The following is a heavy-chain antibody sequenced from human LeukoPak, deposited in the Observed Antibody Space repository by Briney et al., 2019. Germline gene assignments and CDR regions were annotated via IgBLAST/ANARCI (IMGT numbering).Heavy chain of an antibody. CDR1: GLIFNNAW. D-gene: IGHD6-13*01. V-gene: IGHV3-9*01. J-gene: IGHJ4*02. CDR2: ISWNSGSR. Sequence: GRSLRLSCVASGLIFNNAWMSWVRQAPGKGLEWVSSISWNSGSRVYADSVKGRFTISRDNAKNSLYLQMNSLRAEDTALYYCTKAGRHSSSWIDYWGQGTLVTVSS. CDR3: TKAGRHSSSWIDY.